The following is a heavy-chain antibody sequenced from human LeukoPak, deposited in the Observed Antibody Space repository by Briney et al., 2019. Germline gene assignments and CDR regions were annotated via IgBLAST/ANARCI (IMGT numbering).Heavy chain of an antibody. CDR1: GGSISSGGYY. V-gene: IGHV4-31*03. Sequence: PSQTLSLTCTVPGGSISSGGYYWSWIRQHPGKCLEWIGYIYYSGSTYYNPSLKSRVTISADSSKNQFSLKVSSVTVADTAVYYCARVSPGYSGYVWDRDYWGQGTLVTVSS. D-gene: IGHD5-12*01. J-gene: IGHJ4*02. CDR3: ARVSPGYSGYVWDRDY. CDR2: IYYSGST.